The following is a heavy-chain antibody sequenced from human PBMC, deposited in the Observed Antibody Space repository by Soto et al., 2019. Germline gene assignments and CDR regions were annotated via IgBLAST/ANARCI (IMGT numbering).Heavy chain of an antibody. V-gene: IGHV3-23*01. CDR1: GFTFSSYA. CDR3: AKSSVLLWFGELPAFDY. Sequence: PGGSLRLSCAASGFTFSSYAMSWVRQAPGKGLEWVSAISGSGGSTYYADSVKGRFTISRDNSKNTLYLQMNSLRAEDTAVYYCAKSSVLLWFGELPAFDYWGQGTLVTVSS. J-gene: IGHJ4*02. CDR2: ISGSGGST. D-gene: IGHD3-10*01.